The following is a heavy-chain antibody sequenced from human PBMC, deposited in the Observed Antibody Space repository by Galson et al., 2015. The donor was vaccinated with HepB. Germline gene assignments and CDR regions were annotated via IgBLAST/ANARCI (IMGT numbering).Heavy chain of an antibody. D-gene: IGHD4-17*01. Sequence: TLSLTCVVSGGSISSGGYSWTWIRQPPGKGLEWIGYIYDSENTSYNPSLESRVTMSLDTSKNQFSLKLTSVTAADTAVYFCARGAAYGNYYYYVMDVWGLGTTVTVS. CDR3: ARGAAYGNYYYYVMDV. V-gene: IGHV4-30-2*01. CDR1: GGSISSGGYS. CDR2: IYDSENT. J-gene: IGHJ6*02.